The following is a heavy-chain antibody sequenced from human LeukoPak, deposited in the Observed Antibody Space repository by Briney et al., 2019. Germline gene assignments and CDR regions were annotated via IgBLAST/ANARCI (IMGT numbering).Heavy chain of an antibody. CDR3: ATAKYSSGWYGAFDI. D-gene: IGHD6-19*01. J-gene: IGHJ3*02. CDR1: GYTFTNYD. CDR2: INTKTNDR. Sequence: ASVKVSCKASGYTFTNYDINWVRQAAGQGLEWLGWINTKTNDRGYAQKFQGRVTMTEDTSTDTAYMELRSLRSEDTAVYYCATAKYSSGWYGAFDIWGQGTMVTVSS. V-gene: IGHV1-8*02.